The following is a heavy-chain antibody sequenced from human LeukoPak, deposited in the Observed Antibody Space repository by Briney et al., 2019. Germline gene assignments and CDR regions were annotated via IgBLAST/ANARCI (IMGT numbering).Heavy chain of an antibody. CDR2: INPNSGGT. V-gene: IGHV1-2*02. CDR1: GYTFTGYY. J-gene: IGHJ6*02. Sequence: ASVKVSCKASGYTFTGYYIHWVRRAPGQGLEWMGWINPNSGGTNYAQKFQGRVTMTRDTSISTAHMELSRLRSDDTAVYYCARSYDILTGYYPSYYYYYGMDVWGQGTTVTVSS. CDR3: ARSYDILTGYYPSYYYYYGMDV. D-gene: IGHD3-9*01.